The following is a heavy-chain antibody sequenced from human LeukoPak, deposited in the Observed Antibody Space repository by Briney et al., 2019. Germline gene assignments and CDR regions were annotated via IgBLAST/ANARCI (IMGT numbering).Heavy chain of an antibody. D-gene: IGHD3-10*01. V-gene: IGHV4-34*01. CDR2: INHSGST. J-gene: IGHJ4*02. Sequence: KSSETLSLTCAVHGGSFSGYYWSWIRQPPGKGLEWIGEINHSGSTNYNPSLKSRVSISVDTSKNQFSLKLSSVTAADTAVYYCARHGSGSSNYWGQGTLVTVSS. CDR1: GGSFSGYY. CDR3: ARHGSGSSNY.